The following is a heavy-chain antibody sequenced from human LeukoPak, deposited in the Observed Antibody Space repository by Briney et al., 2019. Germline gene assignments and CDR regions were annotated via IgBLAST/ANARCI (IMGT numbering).Heavy chain of an antibody. Sequence: SETLSLTCTVSGDSIRNYYWDWVRQPPGKSLEWIGFTHYSGSTFYNPSLKSRVTTLVDTSKNQFSLKLSFVTAADTAMYYCAKWEETLRAFDVWGQGTMVTVSS. CDR2: THYSGST. CDR1: GDSIRNYY. CDR3: AKWEETLRAFDV. D-gene: IGHD3-16*01. V-gene: IGHV4-59*08. J-gene: IGHJ3*01.